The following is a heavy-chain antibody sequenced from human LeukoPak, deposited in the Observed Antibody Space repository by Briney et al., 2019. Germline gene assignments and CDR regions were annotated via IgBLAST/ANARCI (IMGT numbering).Heavy chain of an antibody. Sequence: GGSLRLSCVASGLTFKSYSMDWVRQAPGKGLQWISFISSTSDTIYYADSLKGRFTISRDNAKNSLYLQIDSLRAEDTAVYYCARMGIAAAGVDYWGQGTLVTVSS. CDR3: ARMGIAAAGVDY. D-gene: IGHD6-13*01. CDR1: GLTFKSYS. J-gene: IGHJ4*02. CDR2: ISSTSDTI. V-gene: IGHV3-48*01.